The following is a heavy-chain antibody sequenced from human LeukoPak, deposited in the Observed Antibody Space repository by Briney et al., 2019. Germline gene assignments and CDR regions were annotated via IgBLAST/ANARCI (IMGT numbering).Heavy chain of an antibody. CDR3: ARVPLKVVGAVDY. D-gene: IGHD2-15*01. CDR2: IGSSGSPI. CDR1: GFSFSTYG. J-gene: IGHJ4*02. V-gene: IGHV3-48*04. Sequence: GGSLRLSCAASGFSFSTYGMNWVRQAPGKGLEWVSYIGSSGSPIYYADSVKGRFTISRDTAKNSLYLQMNSLRVEDTAVYYCARVPLKVVGAVDYWGQGILVTVSS.